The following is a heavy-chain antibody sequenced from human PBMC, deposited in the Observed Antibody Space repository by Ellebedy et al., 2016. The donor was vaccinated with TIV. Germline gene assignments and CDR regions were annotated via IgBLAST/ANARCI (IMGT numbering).Heavy chain of an antibody. V-gene: IGHV4-31*03. CDR1: GGSISSGGYY. Sequence: LRLSCTVSGGSISSGGYYWSWIRQYPGKGLEWIGYMSSSGRTNQNPSLRSRVTISIDPSKSQFSLRLSSVIAADTALYYCTRMPTIDNSFGFSDYWGQGALVTVSS. CDR3: TRMPTIDNSFGFSDY. J-gene: IGHJ4*02. CDR2: MSSSGRT. D-gene: IGHD2/OR15-2a*01.